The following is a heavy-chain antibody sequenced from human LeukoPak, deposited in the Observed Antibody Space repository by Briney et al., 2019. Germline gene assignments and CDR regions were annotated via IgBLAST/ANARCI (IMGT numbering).Heavy chain of an antibody. D-gene: IGHD2-15*01. V-gene: IGHV3-23*01. CDR3: AKGVCSGGSCPLDY. CDR2: ISGSGGST. J-gene: IGHJ4*02. CDR1: GLTFSSYA. Sequence: GGSLRLSCAASGLTFSSYAMSWVRQAPGKGLEWVSAISGSGGSTYYADSVKGRFTISRDNSKNTLYLQMNSLRAEDTAVYYCAKGVCSGGSCPLDYWGQGTLVTVSS.